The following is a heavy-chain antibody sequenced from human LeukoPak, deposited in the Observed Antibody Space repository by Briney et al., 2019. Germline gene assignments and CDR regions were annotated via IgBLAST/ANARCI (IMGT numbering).Heavy chain of an antibody. V-gene: IGHV4-38-2*02. Sequence: SSETLSLTCTVSGYSISSGYYWGWIRQPPGKGLEWIGSIYHSGSTYYNPSLKSRVTISVDTSKNQFSLKLSSVTAADTAVYYCARVVPADTTQHDAFDIWGQGTMVTVSS. CDR3: ARVVPADTTQHDAFDI. J-gene: IGHJ3*02. D-gene: IGHD2-2*01. CDR2: IYHSGST. CDR1: GYSISSGYY.